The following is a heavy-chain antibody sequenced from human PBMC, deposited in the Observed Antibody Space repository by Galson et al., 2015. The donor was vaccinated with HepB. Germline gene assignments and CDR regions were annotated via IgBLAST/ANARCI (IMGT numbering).Heavy chain of an antibody. V-gene: IGHV1-46*01. J-gene: IGHJ5*02. D-gene: IGHD3-22*01. CDR1: GYTFTSYY. CDR2: INPSGGST. CDR3: ARDNGYYYDSSRPGWWFDP. Sequence: SVKVSCKASGYTFTSYYMHWVRQAPGQGLEWMGIINPSGGSTSYAQKFQGRVTMTRDTSTSTVYMELSSLRSEDTAVYYCARDNGYYYDSSRPGWWFDPWGQGTLVTVSS.